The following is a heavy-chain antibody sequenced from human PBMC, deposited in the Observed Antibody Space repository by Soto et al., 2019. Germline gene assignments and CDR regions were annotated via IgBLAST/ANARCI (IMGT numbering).Heavy chain of an antibody. D-gene: IGHD5-18*01. J-gene: IGHJ3*02. CDR2: IYSRGST. V-gene: IGHV3-66*01. CDR3: ARGADSGYSYGYFDI. Sequence: GGSLRLSCEASGFTVSNNYMSWVRQAPGMGLEWISVIYSRGSTYYADSVKDRFTISRDNSKNTLYLQMNSLRAEDTAVYYCARGADSGYSYGYFDIWGQGTVVTVSS. CDR1: GFTVSNNY.